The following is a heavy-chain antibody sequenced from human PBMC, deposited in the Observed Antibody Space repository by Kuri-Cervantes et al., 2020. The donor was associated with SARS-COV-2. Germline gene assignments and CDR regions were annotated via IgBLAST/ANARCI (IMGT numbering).Heavy chain of an antibody. CDR1: GFSLSNARMG. CDR3: ARTEYVLIGEGGFDI. V-gene: IGHV2-26*01. Sequence: SGPTLVKPTETLTLTCTVSGFSLSNARMGVSWIRQPPGKALEWLAQVFSSDGKSYRTSLKSRLTISKDTSKSQVVLTMTNMDPMDTATYYCARTEYVLIGEGGFDIWGQGTMVTVSS. D-gene: IGHD4-17*01. J-gene: IGHJ3*02. CDR2: VFSSDGK.